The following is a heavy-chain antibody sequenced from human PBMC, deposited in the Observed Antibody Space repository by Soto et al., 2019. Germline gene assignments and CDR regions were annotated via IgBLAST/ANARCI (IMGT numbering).Heavy chain of an antibody. V-gene: IGHV1-69*12. CDR3: ARSVSTIFGVNYYYYGMDV. J-gene: IGHJ6*02. D-gene: IGHD3-3*01. CDR1: GGALSSYG. Sequence: QVQLVQSGAEVKKPGSTVKVSCKASGGALSSYGISWERQAPGQGLEWMGGIIPIFGTANYAQKFQGRVTITADESTSTAYMELSSLRSEDTAVYYCARSVSTIFGVNYYYYGMDVWGQGPTVTVSS. CDR2: IIPIFGTA.